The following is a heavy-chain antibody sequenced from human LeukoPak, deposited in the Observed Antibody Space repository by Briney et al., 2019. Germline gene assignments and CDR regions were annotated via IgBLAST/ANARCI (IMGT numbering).Heavy chain of an antibody. V-gene: IGHV1-2*06. Sequence: GASVTVSCTASGYTFTGYYMYWVRQAPGQGLEWMGRINPNSGGTNYAQKFQGRVTMTRDTSINTAYMELSRLRSDDTAVYYCALLGVVVVPAAWDYWGQGTLVTVSS. CDR1: GYTFTGYY. CDR2: INPNSGGT. D-gene: IGHD2-2*01. CDR3: ALLGVVVVPAAWDY. J-gene: IGHJ4*02.